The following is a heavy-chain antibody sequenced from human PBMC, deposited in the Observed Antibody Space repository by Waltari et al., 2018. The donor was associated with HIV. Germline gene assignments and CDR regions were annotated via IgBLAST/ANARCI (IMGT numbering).Heavy chain of an antibody. Sequence: QLQLQESGPGLVKPSETLSLTCTVSGGSISSSSYYWGWIRQPPRKGLEWIGSFYYSGGTYSNPSLKSRVTISVDTSKNQFSLKLSSVTAADTAVYYCARRASIAARPFDYWGQGTLVTVSS. D-gene: IGHD6-6*01. CDR2: FYYSGGT. J-gene: IGHJ4*02. CDR3: ARRASIAARPFDY. V-gene: IGHV4-39*01. CDR1: GGSISSSSYY.